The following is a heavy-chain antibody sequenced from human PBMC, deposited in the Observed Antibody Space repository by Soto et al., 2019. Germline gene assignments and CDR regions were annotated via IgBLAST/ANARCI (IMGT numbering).Heavy chain of an antibody. CDR3: AKDLRDIVSVPSVPDY. Sequence: PGGSLRLSCAASGFTFNNYAMGWVRQAPGKGLEWVSAITASGGSTYYADSVKGRFIISRDNSRNTLYLLMNSLRAEDTAVYYCAKDLRDIVSVPSVPDYWGQGTLVTVSS. D-gene: IGHD2-2*01. J-gene: IGHJ4*02. CDR2: ITASGGST. CDR1: GFTFNNYA. V-gene: IGHV3-23*01.